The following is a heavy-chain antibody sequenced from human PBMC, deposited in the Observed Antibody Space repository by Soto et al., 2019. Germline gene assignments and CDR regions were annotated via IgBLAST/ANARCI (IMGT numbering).Heavy chain of an antibody. CDR3: ARETGTTFSGYNWFDP. J-gene: IGHJ5*02. D-gene: IGHD1-7*01. CDR1: GFTFSSYS. Sequence: PGGSLRLSCAASGFTFSSYSMNWVRQAPGKGLEWVSYISSSSSTIYYADSVKGRFTISRDNAKNSLYLQMNSLRDEDTAAYYCARETGTTFSGYNWFDPWGQGTLVTVSS. CDR2: ISSSSSTI. V-gene: IGHV3-48*02.